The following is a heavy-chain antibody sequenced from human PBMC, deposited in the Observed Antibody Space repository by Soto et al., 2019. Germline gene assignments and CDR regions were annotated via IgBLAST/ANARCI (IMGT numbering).Heavy chain of an antibody. CDR1: GYTFTSYD. CDR2: MNPNSGNT. CDR3: ARGRGDFWSGYYTDFGY. D-gene: IGHD3-3*01. V-gene: IGHV1-8*01. J-gene: IGHJ4*02. Sequence: ASVKVSCKASGYTFTSYDINWVRQATGQGLEWMGWMNPNSGNTGYAQKFQGRVTMTRNTSISTAYMELGSLRSEDTAVYYCARGRGDFWSGYYTDFGYWGQGTLVTVSS.